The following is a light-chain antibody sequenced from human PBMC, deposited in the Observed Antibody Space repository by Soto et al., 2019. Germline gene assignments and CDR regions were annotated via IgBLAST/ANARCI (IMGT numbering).Light chain of an antibody. CDR2: EVT. J-gene: IGLJ2*01. V-gene: IGLV2-8*01. CDR3: AAWDDSLSAVV. Sequence: QSALTQPPSASGFPGQSVTISCTGTSSDVGYYDYVSWYQQHPGKAPKLVIYEVTKRPSGVPDRVSASKSGNTASLTVSGLRAEDEADYYCAAWDDSLSAVVFGGGTKLTVL. CDR1: SSDVGYYDY.